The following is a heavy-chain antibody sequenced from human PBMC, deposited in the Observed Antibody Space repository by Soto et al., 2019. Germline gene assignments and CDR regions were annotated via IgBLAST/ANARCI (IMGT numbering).Heavy chain of an antibody. V-gene: IGHV4-4*07. J-gene: IGHJ5*02. CDR2: IFSSGST. CDR3: ARDQGVVVTADNWFDP. CDR1: GGSITDYS. Sequence: TVSGGSITDYSWVWVRQPAGKGLEWIGRIFSSGSTNYNPSLKARITISLDTSKNQFSLKLNSAIATDTAVYFCARDQGVVVTADNWFDPWGQGILVTVSS. D-gene: IGHD2-21*02.